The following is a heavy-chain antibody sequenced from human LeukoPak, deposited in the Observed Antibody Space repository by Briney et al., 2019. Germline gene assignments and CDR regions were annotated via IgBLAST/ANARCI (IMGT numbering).Heavy chain of an antibody. CDR1: GYSFTNYW. CDR2: IHPHNSDT. CDR3: ARQFIGAHAMGDLEFDP. J-gene: IGHJ5*02. Sequence: GESLKISCKAPGYSFTNYWIGRVRQMSGKGLEWMGIIHPHNSDTRYSPSFQGQVTISADKSISTAYLQWSSLKASDTGMYYCARQFIGAHAMGDLEFDPWGQGTLVTVSS. D-gene: IGHD6-13*01. V-gene: IGHV5-51*01.